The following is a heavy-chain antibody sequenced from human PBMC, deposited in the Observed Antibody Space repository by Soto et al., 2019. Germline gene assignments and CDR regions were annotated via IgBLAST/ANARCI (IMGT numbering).Heavy chain of an antibody. CDR2: IYHSGST. J-gene: IGHJ5*02. Sequence: ASETLSLTCTVSGGSVRDGSYYWAWLRQPPGKGLEWIGHIYHSGSTIYKPSLKSRVTISIDTSKSQFSLNLNSMTAADTAVYYCAGYNWNYYFEPWGQGTLVTVSS. V-gene: IGHV4-61*01. CDR1: GGSVRDGSYY. CDR3: AGYNWNYYFEP. D-gene: IGHD1-7*01.